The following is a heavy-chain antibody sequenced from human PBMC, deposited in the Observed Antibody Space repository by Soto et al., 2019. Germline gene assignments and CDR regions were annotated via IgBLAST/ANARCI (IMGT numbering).Heavy chain of an antibody. V-gene: IGHV1-69*12. CDR1: GGTFSGYT. CDR3: ARGGGAAYTSPLDS. D-gene: IGHD2-2*02. CDR2: IIPIFGAT. J-gene: IGHJ4*02. Sequence: QVQLVQSGAEVKRPGSSVKVSCKASGGTFSGYTINWLRQAPGQGLEWMGGIIPIFGATNYAPNVQGRVTITADESPTTAYMELITLGSDDTAVYSCARGGGAAYTSPLDSWGQGTLVTVSS.